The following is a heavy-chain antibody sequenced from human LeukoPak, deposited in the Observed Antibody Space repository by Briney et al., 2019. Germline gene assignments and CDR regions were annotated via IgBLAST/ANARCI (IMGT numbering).Heavy chain of an antibody. CDR2: IYRSGST. J-gene: IGHJ6*03. CDR1: NYSISNSLY. D-gene: IGHD4-17*01. CDR3: ARGTYGYYMDV. Sequence: SDPLSLTCSGSNYSISNSLYWGWLRPPPGKGLEWIGSIYRSGSTFYNPSLKSRVTISLDTSKNQFFLKLSSVTAADTAVYFCARGTYGYYMDVWGKGTTVTVSS. V-gene: IGHV4-38-2*02.